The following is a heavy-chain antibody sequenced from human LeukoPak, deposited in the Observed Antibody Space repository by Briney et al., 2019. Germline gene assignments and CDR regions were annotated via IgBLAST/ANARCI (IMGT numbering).Heavy chain of an antibody. CDR3: ARGFLKLGFGV. V-gene: IGHV6-1*01. J-gene: IGHJ3*01. D-gene: IGHD5-12*01. CDR1: GDSVSMNS. Sequence: SQTLSLTCAISGDSVSMNSWNWVRQSPSRGLEWLGRTYFQSKWYTDFALSVRTRLTVTPDTSKNQFSLQLNSVTPEDTAVYYCARGFLKLGFGVWGQGTMVTVSS. CDR2: TYFQSKWYT.